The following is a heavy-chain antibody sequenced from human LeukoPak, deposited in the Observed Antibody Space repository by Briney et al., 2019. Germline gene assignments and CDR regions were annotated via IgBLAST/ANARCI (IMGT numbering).Heavy chain of an antibody. D-gene: IGHD5-12*01. V-gene: IGHV3-30*04. CDR2: IAFDGSNK. J-gene: IGHJ4*02. CDR3: AKIGWLRFWSDFHY. CDR1: GFTFSSYA. Sequence: GGSLRLSCAAAGFTFSSYAMHWVRQAPGKGLECVAVIAFDGSNKYYADSVKGRFTISRDNSKNTLYLQMNSLTDGDTALYYCAKIGWLRFWSDFHYWGQGTLVTVSS.